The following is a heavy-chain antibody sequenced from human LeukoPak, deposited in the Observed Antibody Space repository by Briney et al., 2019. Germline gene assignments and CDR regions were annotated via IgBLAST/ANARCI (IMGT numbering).Heavy chain of an antibody. D-gene: IGHD2-21*02. CDR3: ARHAVVTAVDY. Sequence: GGSLRLSCAASGFTFSSYSMNWVRQAPGKGLEWVSSISSSSTYISYADSVKGRFTISRDNAKNSLYLQMNSLRAEDTAMYYCARHAVVTAVDYWGQGTLVTVSS. CDR1: GFTFSSYS. V-gene: IGHV3-21*04. CDR2: ISSSSTYI. J-gene: IGHJ4*02.